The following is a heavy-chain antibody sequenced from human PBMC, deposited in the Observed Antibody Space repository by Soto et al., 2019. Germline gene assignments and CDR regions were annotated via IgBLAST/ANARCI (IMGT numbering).Heavy chain of an antibody. CDR1: GFTFSSYS. CDR3: ARGSPKPGTVTTPGYYYYGMDV. Sequence: GGSLRLSCAASGFTFSSYSMNWVRQAPGKGLEWVSSISSSSSYIYYADSVKGRFTISRDNAKNSLYLQMNSLRAEDTAVYYCARGSPKPGTVTTPGYYYYGMDVWGQGTTVTVSS. D-gene: IGHD4-4*01. J-gene: IGHJ6*02. V-gene: IGHV3-21*01. CDR2: ISSSSSYI.